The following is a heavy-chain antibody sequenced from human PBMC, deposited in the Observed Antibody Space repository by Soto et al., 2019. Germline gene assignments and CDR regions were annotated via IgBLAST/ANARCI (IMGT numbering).Heavy chain of an antibody. Sequence: ASVKVSCKSSGYTFISHSITWVRQAPGQGLEWMGRISAYNGNTNYAQKFQGRVTMTTDTSTSTAYMELSSLTSDDTAVYYCAREGYCSSGSCALYSHEYFGMDVWGQGTTVTVSS. CDR2: ISAYNGNT. CDR3: AREGYCSSGSCALYSHEYFGMDV. D-gene: IGHD2-15*01. V-gene: IGHV1-18*01. J-gene: IGHJ6*02. CDR1: GYTFISHS.